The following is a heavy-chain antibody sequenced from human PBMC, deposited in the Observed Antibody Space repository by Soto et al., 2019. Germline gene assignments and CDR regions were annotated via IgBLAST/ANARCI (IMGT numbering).Heavy chain of an antibody. J-gene: IGHJ5*02. D-gene: IGHD3-3*01. CDR3: ARGRDYDFWSSLNWFDP. V-gene: IGHV1-8*01. CDR1: GYTFTSYD. Sequence: QVQLVQSGAEVQKPGASVKVSRKASGYTFTSYDINWVRQATGQGLEWMGWMNPNSGDTGYAEKFQGRVTMTRNTAINTAYMELSSLTSEDTAVYYCARGRDYDFWSSLNWFDPWGQGTLVTVSS. CDR2: MNPNSGDT.